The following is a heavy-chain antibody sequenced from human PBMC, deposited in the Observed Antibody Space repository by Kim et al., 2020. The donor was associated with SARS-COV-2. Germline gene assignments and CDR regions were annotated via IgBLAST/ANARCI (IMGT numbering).Heavy chain of an antibody. V-gene: IGHV3-30*04. CDR2: ISYDGNSK. CDR1: GFTFNTYA. D-gene: IGHD6-19*01. Sequence: GGSLRLSCAASGFTFNTYAMHWVRQVPGKGLEWVAVISYDGNSKYYADSVKGRFTLSRDNSKNTLFLQMNSLRLEDTAVYFCARANGNGWHTGATTDYWGQGTLVTVSS. CDR3: ARANGNGWHTGATTDY. J-gene: IGHJ4*02.